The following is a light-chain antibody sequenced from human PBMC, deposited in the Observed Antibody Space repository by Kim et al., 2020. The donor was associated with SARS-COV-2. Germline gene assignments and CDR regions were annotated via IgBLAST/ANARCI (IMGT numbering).Light chain of an antibody. Sequence: TLPASVGTRVTITCRASQSISHWVAWYQHKPGKAPKLLIYKASSLESGVPSRFSASGSGTEFTLTISSLQPDDFATYYCQQYGWTFGQGTKVDIK. CDR1: QSISHW. V-gene: IGKV1-5*03. CDR3: QQYGWT. CDR2: KAS. J-gene: IGKJ1*01.